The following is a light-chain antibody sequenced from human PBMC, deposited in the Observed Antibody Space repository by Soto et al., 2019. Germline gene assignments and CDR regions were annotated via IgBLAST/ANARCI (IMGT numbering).Light chain of an antibody. CDR3: QQRKNWQVT. V-gene: IGKV3-11*01. Sequence: EIVMTQSPATLSVSPGERATLSCSASQSVSSYLSWYQQKPGQAPRLLIYDAYNRATGIPARFSGSGSGTDFTLTISCLEPEDFAVYECQQRKNWQVTFGQGTRLENK. CDR2: DAY. CDR1: QSVSSY. J-gene: IGKJ5*01.